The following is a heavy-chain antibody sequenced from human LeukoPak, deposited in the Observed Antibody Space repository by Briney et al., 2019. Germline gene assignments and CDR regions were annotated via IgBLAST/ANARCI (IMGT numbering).Heavy chain of an antibody. CDR1: GFTFSSHG. J-gene: IGHJ4*02. CDR3: AKDLTVTATDYFDY. D-gene: IGHD2-21*02. V-gene: IGHV3-23*01. Sequence: GGSLRLSCAASGFTFSSHGMHWVRQAPGKGLEWVSAISGSGGSTYYADSVKGWFTISRDNSKNTLYLQMNSLRAEDTAVYYCAKDLTVTATDYFDYWGQGTLVTVSS. CDR2: ISGSGGST.